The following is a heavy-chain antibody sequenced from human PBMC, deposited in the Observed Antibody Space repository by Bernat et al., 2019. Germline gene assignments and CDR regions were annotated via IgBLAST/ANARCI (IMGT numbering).Heavy chain of an antibody. CDR3: ARGEGYRNVYYFDY. V-gene: IGHV3-33*01. D-gene: IGHD3-16*01. Sequence: QVQLVESGGGVVQPGRSLRLSCAASGFTFSSYGMHWVRQAPGKGLEWVAVIWYDGSNKYYADSVKGRFTISRDNSKNTLYLQMNSLRAEDTAVYYCARGEGYRNVYYFDYWGQGTLVTVSS. CDR2: IWYDGSNK. J-gene: IGHJ4*02. CDR1: GFTFSSYG.